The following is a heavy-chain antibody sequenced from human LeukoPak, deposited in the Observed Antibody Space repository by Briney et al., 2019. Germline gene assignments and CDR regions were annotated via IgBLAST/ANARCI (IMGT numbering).Heavy chain of an antibody. V-gene: IGHV1-2*02. Sequence: ASVNVSCKASGYTFTGYYMHGVRQAPGQGLEWMGWINPNSGGTNYAQKFQGRVTMTRDTSISTAYMELSRLRSDDTAVYYCARAPYYYGSGSQTGDDWFDPWGQGTLVTVSS. CDR1: GYTFTGYY. CDR3: ARAPYYYGSGSQTGDDWFDP. D-gene: IGHD3-10*01. CDR2: INPNSGGT. J-gene: IGHJ5*02.